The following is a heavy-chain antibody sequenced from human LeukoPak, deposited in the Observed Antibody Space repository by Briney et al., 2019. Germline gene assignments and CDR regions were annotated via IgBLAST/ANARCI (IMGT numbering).Heavy chain of an antibody. Sequence: PSETLSLTCTVYGGSFSGYYWSWIRQPPGKGLEWIGEINHSGSTNYNPSLKSRVTMSVDTSKNQFSLKLSSVTAADTAVYYCARGRDYGDLDWGQGTLVTVSS. CDR3: ARGRDYGDLD. CDR2: INHSGST. V-gene: IGHV4-34*01. CDR1: GGSFSGYY. J-gene: IGHJ4*02. D-gene: IGHD4-17*01.